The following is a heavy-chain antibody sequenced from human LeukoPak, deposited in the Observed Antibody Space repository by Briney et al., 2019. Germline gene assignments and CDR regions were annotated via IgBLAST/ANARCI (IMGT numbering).Heavy chain of an antibody. CDR3: ARDLMKRYDILTGTYPGY. V-gene: IGHV3-30*04. D-gene: IGHD3-9*01. CDR2: ISYDGSNK. CDR1: GFTFSSYA. Sequence: PGGSLRLSCAASGFTFSSYAMHWVRQAPGKGLEWVAVISYDGSNKYYADSVKGRFTISRDNSKNTLYLQMNSLRAEDTAVYYCARDLMKRYDILTGTYPGYWGRGTLVTVSS. J-gene: IGHJ4*02.